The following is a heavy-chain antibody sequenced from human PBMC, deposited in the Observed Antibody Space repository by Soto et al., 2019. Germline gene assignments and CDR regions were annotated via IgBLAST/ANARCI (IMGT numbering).Heavy chain of an antibody. Sequence: GGSLRLSCAASGFTFGAYAMSWVRRGPGKGLEWVSSISTSGETTYYAESVKGRFTVSRDNSYKTLFQKMNSLKVDDAAIYYCAKDQYGSGDYGRFDFWGQGSLVTVSS. J-gene: IGHJ4*02. CDR2: ISTSGETT. CDR1: GFTFGAYA. CDR3: AKDQYGSGDYGRFDF. D-gene: IGHD4-17*01. V-gene: IGHV3-23*01.